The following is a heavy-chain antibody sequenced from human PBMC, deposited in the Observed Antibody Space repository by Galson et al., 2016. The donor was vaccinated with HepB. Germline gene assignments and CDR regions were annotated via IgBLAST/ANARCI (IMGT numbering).Heavy chain of an antibody. CDR2: ISSYITYK. J-gene: IGHJ4*02. CDR3: ATVTGEGYSHRYGDD. D-gene: IGHD3-16*02. CDR1: GFTFSNHD. Sequence: SLRLSCAASGFTFSNHDMTWIRQAPGKGLEWVADISSYITYKNYADSVRGRFTVSRDNAKNSLYLPMNSLRTEDTAVYYCATVTGEGYSHRYGDDWGQGTLVTVSS. V-gene: IGHV3-11*06.